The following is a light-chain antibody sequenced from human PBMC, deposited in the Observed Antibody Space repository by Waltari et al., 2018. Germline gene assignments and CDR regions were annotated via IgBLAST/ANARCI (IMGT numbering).Light chain of an antibody. J-gene: IGKJ1*01. CDR3: QQRNTWWT. V-gene: IGKV3-11*01. CDR1: QSVGSY. CDR2: DAS. Sequence: EIVLTQSPATLSLSPGERATLSCRASQSVGSYLAWYQQRPGQAPRLLISDASNRATGIPARCSGGGSETDFTLTISSLEPEDFAVYYCQQRNTWWTFGQGTKVEIK.